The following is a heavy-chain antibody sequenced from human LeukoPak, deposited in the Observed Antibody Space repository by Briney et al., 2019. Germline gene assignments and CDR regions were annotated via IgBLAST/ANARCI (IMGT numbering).Heavy chain of an antibody. Sequence: GGSLRLSCAASGFTFSSYAMSWVRQAPGKGLEWVSAISGSGGSTYYADSVKGRFTISRDNSKNTLYLQMNSLRAEDTAVYHCAKDHQRHIVVVIAIPSGIDYWGQGTLVTVSS. CDR2: ISGSGGST. CDR3: AKDHQRHIVVVIAIPSGIDY. J-gene: IGHJ4*02. D-gene: IGHD2-21*01. CDR1: GFTFSSYA. V-gene: IGHV3-23*01.